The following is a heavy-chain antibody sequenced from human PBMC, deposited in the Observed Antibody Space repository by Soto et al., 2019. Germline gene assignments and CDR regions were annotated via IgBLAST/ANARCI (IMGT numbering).Heavy chain of an antibody. D-gene: IGHD3-9*01. Sequence: SETLSLTCTVSVGSISSYYWSWIRQPPGKGLEWIGYIYYSGSTNYNPSLKSRVTISVDTSKNQFSLKLSSVTAADTAVYYCARGPTFDWLLYYFDYWGQGTLVTVSS. CDR3: ARGPTFDWLLYYFDY. CDR2: IYYSGST. V-gene: IGHV4-59*01. J-gene: IGHJ4*02. CDR1: VGSISSYY.